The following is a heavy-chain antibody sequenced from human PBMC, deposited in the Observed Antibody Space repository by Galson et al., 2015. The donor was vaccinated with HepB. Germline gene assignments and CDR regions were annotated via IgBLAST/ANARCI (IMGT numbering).Heavy chain of an antibody. CDR1: GFTFSSYA. V-gene: IGHV3-23*01. CDR2: ISGSGGST. Sequence: SLRLSCAASGFTFSSYAMSWVRQAPGKGLEWVSAISGSGGSTYYADSVKGRFTISRDNSKNTLYLQMNSLRAEDTAVYYCAPTRRVRSGGGYYFDYWGQGTLVTVSS. D-gene: IGHD4-17*01. CDR3: APTRRVRSGGGYYFDY. J-gene: IGHJ4*02.